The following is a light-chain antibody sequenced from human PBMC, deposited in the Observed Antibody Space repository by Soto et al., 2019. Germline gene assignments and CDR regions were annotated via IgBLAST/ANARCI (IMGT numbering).Light chain of an antibody. V-gene: IGLV2-11*01. CDR2: DVS. CDR3: CSYAGRYTYV. CDR1: RSDVGGYNY. J-gene: IGLJ1*01. Sequence: QSALTQPRSVSGSPGQSVTISCTGTRSDVGGYNYVSWYQQHPGKAPKLMIYDVSKRPSGVPDRFSGSKSGKTASLIISGLQAEDEADYYCCSYAGRYTYVFGTGTKLTVL.